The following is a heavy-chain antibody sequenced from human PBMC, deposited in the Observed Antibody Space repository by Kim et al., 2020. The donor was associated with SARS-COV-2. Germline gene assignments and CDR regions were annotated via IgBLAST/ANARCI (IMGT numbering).Heavy chain of an antibody. D-gene: IGHD6-13*01. V-gene: IGHV4-39*01. CDR2: IYYSGST. Sequence: SETLSLTCTVSGGSISSSSYYWGWIRQPPGKGLEWIGTIYYSGSTYYNPSLKSRVTISVDTSKNQFSLKLSSVTAADTAVYYCAIGYSSSWPSTNFDYWGQGTLVTVSS. J-gene: IGHJ4*02. CDR1: GGSISSSSYY. CDR3: AIGYSSSWPSTNFDY.